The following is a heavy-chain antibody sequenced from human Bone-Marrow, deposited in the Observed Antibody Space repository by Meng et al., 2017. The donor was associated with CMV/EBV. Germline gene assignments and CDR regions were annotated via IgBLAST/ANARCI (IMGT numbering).Heavy chain of an antibody. CDR3: ARGLPIVVVPAAIPGGDDAFDI. CDR2: IKGDGSEK. V-gene: IGHV3-7*03. CDR1: GFSLRTFW. D-gene: IGHD2-2*01. Sequence: GESLKISCAASGFSLRTFWMNWVRQAPGKGLEWVASIKGDGSEKYYVDSVKGRFTISRDNAKSSLYLQMNSLRAEDTAVYYCARGLPIVVVPAAIPGGDDAFDIWGQGTMVTVSS. J-gene: IGHJ3*02.